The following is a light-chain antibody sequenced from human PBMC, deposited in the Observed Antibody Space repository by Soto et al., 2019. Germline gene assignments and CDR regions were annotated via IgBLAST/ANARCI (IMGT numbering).Light chain of an antibody. CDR3: QQRHNWIT. V-gene: IGKV3-11*01. Sequence: EIVLTQSPATLSLAPGERVTLSCRASHRVSSYLAWYQQKPGQAPRLLIYATSTRATGIPARFSGSGSGTEFTLTISSLEPEDFAVYYCQQRHNWITFGQGTRLEIK. J-gene: IGKJ5*01. CDR1: HRVSSY. CDR2: ATS.